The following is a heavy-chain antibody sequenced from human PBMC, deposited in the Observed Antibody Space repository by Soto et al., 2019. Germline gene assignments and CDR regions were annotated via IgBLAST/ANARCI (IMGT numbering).Heavy chain of an antibody. J-gene: IGHJ6*02. CDR1: GGSISSGGYY. Sequence: PSETLSLTCTVSGGSISSGGYYWSWIRQHPGKGLEWIGYIYYSGSTYYNPSLKSRVTISVDTSKNQFSLKLSSVTAADTAVYYCAREAQYYYDSSGYWVYYYYGMDVWGQGTTVTVSS. CDR2: IYYSGST. D-gene: IGHD3-22*01. CDR3: AREAQYYYDSSGYWVYYYYGMDV. V-gene: IGHV4-31*03.